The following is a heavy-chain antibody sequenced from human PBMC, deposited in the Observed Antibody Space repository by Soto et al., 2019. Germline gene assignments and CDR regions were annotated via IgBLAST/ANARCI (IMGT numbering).Heavy chain of an antibody. CDR3: AKVGGIAAAGQFGY. CDR2: ISGSGGST. D-gene: IGHD6-13*01. CDR1: GFTFSSSA. J-gene: IGHJ4*02. V-gene: IGHV3-23*01. Sequence: GGSLRISCAASGFTFSSSAMSWVRQAPGKGLEWVSAISGSGGSTYYADSVKGRFTISRDNSKDTLFLQMNSLRAEDTAVYYCAKVGGIAAAGQFGYWGQGALVTVSS.